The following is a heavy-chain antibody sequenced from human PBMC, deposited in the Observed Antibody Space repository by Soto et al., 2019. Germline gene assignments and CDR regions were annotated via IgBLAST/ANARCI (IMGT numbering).Heavy chain of an antibody. Sequence: QMQLVESGGGLVEPGGSLRLSCAASGFDFTDYYMHWIRQAPGKGLEWISSISRSTTSINYADSVKGRFTISRDNTGNSLYLQMNTLRADDTAVYYCAGINCAGGSCRNYHFALDVWGQGTTVTVSS. D-gene: IGHD2-15*01. CDR3: AGINCAGGSCRNYHFALDV. CDR1: GFDFTDYY. V-gene: IGHV3-11*01. CDR2: ISRSTTSI. J-gene: IGHJ6*02.